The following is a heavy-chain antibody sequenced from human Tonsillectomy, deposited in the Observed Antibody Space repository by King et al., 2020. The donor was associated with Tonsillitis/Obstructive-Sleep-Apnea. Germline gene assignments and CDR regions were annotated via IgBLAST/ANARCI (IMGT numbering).Heavy chain of an antibody. CDR1: GYMFTSYY. J-gene: IGHJ4*02. CDR2: VNPTGGST. V-gene: IGHV1-46*01. CDR3: ARESGSGFDY. Sequence: VQLVESGAEVKKPGASVKVSCTASGYMFTSYYMHWVRQAPGQGLEWMGLVNPTGGSTSYSQKFQGRVTMTRDTSTSTVYMELSSLRSEDTAVYYCARESGSGFDYWGQGTLVTVSS. D-gene: IGHD6-25*01.